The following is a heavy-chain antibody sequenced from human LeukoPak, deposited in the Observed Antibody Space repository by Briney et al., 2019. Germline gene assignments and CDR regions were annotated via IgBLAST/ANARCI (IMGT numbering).Heavy chain of an antibody. V-gene: IGHV3-43D*03. J-gene: IGHJ6*02. CDR3: AKDILPRIAAAGTRFSYYYYGMDV. CDR1: GFTFDDYA. Sequence: PGGSLRLSCAASGFTFDDYAMHWVRQAPGKGLEWVSLISWDGGSTYYADSVKGRFTISRDNSKNSLYLQMNSLRAEDTALYYCAKDILPRIAAAGTRFSYYYYGMDVWGQGTTVTVSS. CDR2: ISWDGGST. D-gene: IGHD6-13*01.